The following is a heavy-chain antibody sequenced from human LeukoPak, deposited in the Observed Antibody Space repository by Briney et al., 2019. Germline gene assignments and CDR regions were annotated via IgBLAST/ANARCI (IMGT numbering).Heavy chain of an antibody. CDR3: AKHIRYRNGGSCFTYYYYEMDV. CDR1: GFTFSSYA. CDR2: ISGSGGST. D-gene: IGHD2-15*01. J-gene: IGHJ6*02. V-gene: IGHV3-23*01. Sequence: GGSLRLSCAASGFTFSSYAVSWVRQAPGKGLEWVSAISGSGGSTYYADSVKGRFTISRDNSKSTLYLQMNSLRAEDTAVYYCAKHIRYRNGGSCFTYYYYEMDVWGQGTTVTVSS.